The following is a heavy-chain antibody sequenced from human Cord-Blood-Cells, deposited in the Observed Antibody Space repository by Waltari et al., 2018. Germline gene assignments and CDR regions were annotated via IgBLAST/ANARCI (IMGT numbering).Heavy chain of an antibody. CDR2: IYHSGST. CDR1: GYSISSGYY. V-gene: IGHV4-38-2*02. J-gene: IGHJ6*02. D-gene: IGHD6-13*01. CDR3: ARDDSSWVPYYYYYGMDV. Sequence: QVQLQESGPGLVKSSETLSLTCAVSGYSISSGYYWGWIRQPPGKGLEWIGSIYHSGSTYDNPSLQSRVTISVDTSKNQFSLKLSSVTAADTAVYYCARDDSSWVPYYYYYGMDVWGQGTTVTVSS.